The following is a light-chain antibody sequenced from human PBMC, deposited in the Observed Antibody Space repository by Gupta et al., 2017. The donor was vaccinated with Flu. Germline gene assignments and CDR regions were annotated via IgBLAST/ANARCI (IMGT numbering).Light chain of an antibody. J-gene: IGKJ2*02. CDR2: GAS. CDR1: QSVSSSY. Sequence: EIVLTQSPGTLSLSPGERATLSCRASQSVSSSYLGWYQQKPGQAPRLLIYGASIRATGIPDRFGGSGSGTDFTLTISRLEPEDFAVYYCQQDGTSPWTFGQGTRLEI. CDR3: QQDGTSPWT. V-gene: IGKV3-20*01.